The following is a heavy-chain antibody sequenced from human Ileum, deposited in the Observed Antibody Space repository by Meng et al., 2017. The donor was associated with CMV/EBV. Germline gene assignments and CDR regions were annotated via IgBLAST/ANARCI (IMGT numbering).Heavy chain of an antibody. CDR2: IYYSGST. CDR1: GGSISSYY. CDR3: AGLFNDYKSWFDP. V-gene: IGHV4-59*01. Sequence: SETLSLTCTVSGGSISSYYLSWIRQPPGKGLEWIGYIYYSGSTNYNPSLKSRVTISVDTTKNQFSLKLSSVTTADTDVYYCAGLFNDYKSWFDPWGQGTLVTVSS. D-gene: IGHD4-11*01. J-gene: IGHJ5*02.